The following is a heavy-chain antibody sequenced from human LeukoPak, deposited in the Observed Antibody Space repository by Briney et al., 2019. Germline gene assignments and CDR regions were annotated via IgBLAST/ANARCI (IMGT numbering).Heavy chain of an antibody. CDR1: GFNFGDYA. CDR3: SRATATSRYSYYGMDV. D-gene: IGHD2-2*01. J-gene: IGHJ6*02. V-gene: IGHV3-49*04. Sequence: GRSLRLSCAASGFNFGDYAMSWVRQAPGEGLEWVGLIRNKVYGGTSEYAASVKGRFSISRDESESIAYLHMNSLTTDDSAVYYCSRATATSRYSYYGMDVWGQGTTVTVSS. CDR2: IRNKVYGGTS.